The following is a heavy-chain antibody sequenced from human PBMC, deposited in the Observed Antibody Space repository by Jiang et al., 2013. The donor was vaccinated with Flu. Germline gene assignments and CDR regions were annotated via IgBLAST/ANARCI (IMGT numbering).Heavy chain of an antibody. D-gene: IGHD3-22*01. Sequence: KSRITINPDTSKNQFSLQLNSVTPEDTAVYYCARFAALGYDTFDIWGQGTVVTVSS. J-gene: IGHJ3*02. V-gene: IGHV6-1*01. CDR3: ARFAALGYDTFDI.